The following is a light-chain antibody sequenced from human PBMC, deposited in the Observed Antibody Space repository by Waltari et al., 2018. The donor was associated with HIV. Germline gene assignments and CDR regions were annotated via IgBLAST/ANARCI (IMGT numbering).Light chain of an antibody. CDR1: QGIATY. J-gene: IGKJ5*01. Sequence: NQLTQSPSFLSASVGDRVTITYRARQGIATYLAWFQQKPGKAPNLLIYAASTLQSGVPSRFGGSGSGTEFTLTISSLQPEDFATYYCQQLDSYPPAITFGQGTRLEI. CDR2: AAS. CDR3: QQLDSYPPAIT. V-gene: IGKV1-9*01.